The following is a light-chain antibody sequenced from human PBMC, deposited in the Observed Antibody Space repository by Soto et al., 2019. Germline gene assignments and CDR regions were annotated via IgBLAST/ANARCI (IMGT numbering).Light chain of an antibody. Sequence: ETVMTQSPATLSVSPGERVTLSCRASQYIVRTMAWYQQKPGQAPRLLFFSASIRATDLPDRFSASGSGADFTLTISSLQAEDSGLYYCQQYKKWPYTFGQGTKVDIK. J-gene: IGKJ2*01. CDR3: QQYKKWPYT. CDR2: SAS. V-gene: IGKV3-15*01. CDR1: QYIVRT.